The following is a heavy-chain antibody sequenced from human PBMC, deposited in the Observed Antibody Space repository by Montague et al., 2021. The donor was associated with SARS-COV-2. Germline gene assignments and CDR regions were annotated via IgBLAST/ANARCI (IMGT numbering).Heavy chain of an antibody. V-gene: IGHV4-39*01. CDR2: IFYGGTT. J-gene: IGHJ4*01. Sequence: ETLSLTCTVSGPSMISHSFHWDWIRQAPGKGLEWIGSIFYGGTTYFNPSLRSRVTLSVDTPRSQFSLELSSVTAADTAVYYCARRVTVWTGYVNSVYFDYWGQGLLVTVSS. CDR1: GPSMISHSFH. CDR3: ARRVTVWTGYVNSVYFDY. D-gene: IGHD3/OR15-3a*01.